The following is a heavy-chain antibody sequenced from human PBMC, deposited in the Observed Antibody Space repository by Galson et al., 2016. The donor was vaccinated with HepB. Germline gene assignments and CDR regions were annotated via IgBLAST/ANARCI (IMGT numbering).Heavy chain of an antibody. D-gene: IGHD3-16*01. CDR1: GASISSDGYF. J-gene: IGHJ5*02. CDR2: IYSSGSA. CDR3: ARDLGGIDP. V-gene: IGHV4-31*03. Sequence: TLSLTCTVSGASISSDGYFWNWIRQHPVKGLEWLGYIYSSGSAYYNPSLKSRINISIDTSKNQFSLKVNSVTAADTAVYYCARDLGGIDPWGQGTLVTVSS.